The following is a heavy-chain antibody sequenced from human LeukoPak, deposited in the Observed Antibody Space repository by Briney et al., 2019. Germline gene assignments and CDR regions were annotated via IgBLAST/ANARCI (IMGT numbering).Heavy chain of an antibody. Sequence: GGSLRLSCAASGFTFSSYGMHWVRQAPGKGLEWVAVISYDGSNKYYADSVKGRFTISRDNSKNTLYLQMNSLRAEDTAVYYCAKDSSPPTYYDFWSGYWHYFDYWGQGTLVTVSS. V-gene: IGHV3-30*18. D-gene: IGHD3-3*01. CDR3: AKDSSPPTYYDFWSGYWHYFDY. CDR1: GFTFSSYG. J-gene: IGHJ4*02. CDR2: ISYDGSNK.